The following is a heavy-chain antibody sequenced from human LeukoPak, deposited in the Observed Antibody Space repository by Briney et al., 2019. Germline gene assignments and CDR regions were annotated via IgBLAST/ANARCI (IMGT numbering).Heavy chain of an antibody. CDR3: AKWGCSGGSCYPFDY. V-gene: IGHV3-48*01. CDR1: GFTFSSYS. D-gene: IGHD2-15*01. J-gene: IGHJ4*02. Sequence: GGSLRLSCAASGFTFSSYSMNWVRQPPGKGLEWVSYISSSSSTIYYADSVKGRFTISRDNAKSSLYLQMNSLRAEDTAVYYCAKWGCSGGSCYPFDYWGQGTLVTVSS. CDR2: ISSSSSTI.